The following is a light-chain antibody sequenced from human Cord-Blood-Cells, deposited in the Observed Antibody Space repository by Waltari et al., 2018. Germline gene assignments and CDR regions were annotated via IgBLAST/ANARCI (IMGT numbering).Light chain of an antibody. Sequence: IVMTPSPATLSVSPGERATLPCRASQSVSSNLAWYQQKPGQAPRLLIYGASTRATGIPARFSGSGSGTEFTLTISSLQSEDFAVYYCQQYNNWPPWTFGQGTKVEIK. V-gene: IGKV3-15*01. CDR2: GAS. J-gene: IGKJ1*01. CDR3: QQYNNWPPWT. CDR1: QSVSSN.